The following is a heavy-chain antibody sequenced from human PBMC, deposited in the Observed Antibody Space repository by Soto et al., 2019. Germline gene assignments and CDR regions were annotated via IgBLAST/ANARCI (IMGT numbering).Heavy chain of an antibody. CDR3: ARRYGASFDY. CDR2: IYYSGST. CDR1: GGSISTYY. D-gene: IGHD4-17*01. Sequence: SETLSLTRTGSGGSISTYYWGWVRQPPGKGLEWIGYIYYSGSTNYNPSLKSRVTISVDTSKNQFSLKLSSVTAADTAVYYCARRYGASFDYWGQGTLVTVSS. V-gene: IGHV4-59*01. J-gene: IGHJ4*02.